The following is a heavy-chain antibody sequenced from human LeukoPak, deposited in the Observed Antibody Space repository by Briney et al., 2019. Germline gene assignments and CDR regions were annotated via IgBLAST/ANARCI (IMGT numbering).Heavy chain of an antibody. J-gene: IGHJ6*02. D-gene: IGHD3-3*01. V-gene: IGHV1-69*04. CDR3: ARDKRPLTIFGVVIDYGMDV. Sequence: EASVKVSCKASGGTFSSYAISWVRQAPGQGLEWMGRIIPILGIANYAQKFQGRVTITADKSTSTAYMELSSLRSEDTAVYYCARDKRPLTIFGVVIDYGMDVWGQGTTVTVSS. CDR2: IIPILGIA. CDR1: GGTFSSYA.